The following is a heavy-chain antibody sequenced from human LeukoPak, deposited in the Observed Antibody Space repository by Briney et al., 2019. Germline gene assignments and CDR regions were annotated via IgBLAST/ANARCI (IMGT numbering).Heavy chain of an antibody. CDR3: AKFPSYYYDSHIDY. CDR2: ISASDGSA. CDR1: GFTFSSYA. Sequence: GGPLRLSCAASGFTFSSYAMSWVRQAPEKGLEWVSAISASDGSAYYADSVKGRFTISRDNSKNTLYLQMNSLRAEDTAVYYCAKFPSYYYDSHIDYWGQGTLVTVSS. J-gene: IGHJ4*02. V-gene: IGHV3-23*01. D-gene: IGHD3-22*01.